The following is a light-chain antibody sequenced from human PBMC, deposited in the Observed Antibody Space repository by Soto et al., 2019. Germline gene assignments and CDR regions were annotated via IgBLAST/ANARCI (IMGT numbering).Light chain of an antibody. Sequence: DIQMTHSPSTLSASVGDRVTITFLASQSISSWLAWYQQKPGKAPKLLIYDASSLESGVPSRFSGSGSGTEFTLTISSLQPDDFATYYCQKYNSYSWKCGQGNTGAIK. J-gene: IGKJ1*01. CDR1: QSISSW. CDR3: QKYNSYSWK. V-gene: IGKV1-5*01. CDR2: DAS.